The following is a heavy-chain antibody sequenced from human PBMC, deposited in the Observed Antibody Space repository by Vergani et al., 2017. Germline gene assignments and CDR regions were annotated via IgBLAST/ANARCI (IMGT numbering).Heavy chain of an antibody. CDR1: GFTFSSYS. CDR2: ISSSSSTI. D-gene: IGHD2-2*02. J-gene: IGHJ6*03. V-gene: IGHV3-48*01. CDR3: ARDVYCSSTSCYRGYYYYYMDV. Sequence: EVQLVESGGGLVQPGGSLRLSCAASGFTFSSYSMNWVRQAPGKGLEWVSYISSSSSTIYYADSVKGRFTISRDNAKNSLYLQMNSLRAEDTAVYYCARDVYCSSTSCYRGYYYYYMDVWGKXP.